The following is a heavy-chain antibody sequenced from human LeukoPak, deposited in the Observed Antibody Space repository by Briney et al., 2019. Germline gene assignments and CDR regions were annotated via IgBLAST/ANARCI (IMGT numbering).Heavy chain of an antibody. CDR2: IIPILGIA. V-gene: IGHV1-69*02. CDR3: ASDPAPGCSSTSCYDYYYYGMDV. Sequence: SVKVSCKASGGTFGSYTISWVRQAPGQGLEWMGRIIPILGIANYAQKFQGRVTITADKSTSTAYMELSSLRSEDTAVYYCASDPAPGCSSTSCYDYYYYGMDVWGQGTTVTVSS. CDR1: GGTFGSYT. J-gene: IGHJ6*02. D-gene: IGHD2-2*01.